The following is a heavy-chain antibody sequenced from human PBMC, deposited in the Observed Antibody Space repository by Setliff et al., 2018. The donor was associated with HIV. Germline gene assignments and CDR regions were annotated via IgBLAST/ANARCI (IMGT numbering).Heavy chain of an antibody. Sequence: ASVKVSCKASGYSFTTSGVSWVRQAPGQGLEWMGWINIRSGNTNYAQNFQGRVTMTTDTSTSTAYMELRSLRSDDTAMYYCARKYTGGPLDYWGQGTLVTVSS. V-gene: IGHV1-18*01. CDR3: ARKYTGGPLDY. CDR1: GYSFTTSG. CDR2: INIRSGNT. D-gene: IGHD6-19*01. J-gene: IGHJ4*02.